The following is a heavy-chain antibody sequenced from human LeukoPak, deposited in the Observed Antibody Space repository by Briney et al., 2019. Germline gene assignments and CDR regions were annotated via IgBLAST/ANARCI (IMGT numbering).Heavy chain of an antibody. Sequence: PGGSLRLSCAASGFTFSNYAMTWVRQPPGKGLEWVSTLPGSADTTYYADSVAGRFTIFRDNSQSTLSLHMSSLRPEDTALYFCAKGRRSSQRFLSLDAFDVWGRGTMVTVSS. V-gene: IGHV3-23*01. D-gene: IGHD6-25*01. CDR3: AKGRRSSQRFLSLDAFDV. CDR1: GFTFSNYA. J-gene: IGHJ3*01. CDR2: LPGSADTT.